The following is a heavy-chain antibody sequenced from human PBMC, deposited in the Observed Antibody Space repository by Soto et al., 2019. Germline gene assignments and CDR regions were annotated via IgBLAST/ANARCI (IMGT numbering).Heavy chain of an antibody. CDR2: LNSDGSST. D-gene: IGHD1-26*01. Sequence: EVQLVESGGGLVQPGGSLRLSCAASGFTFSNYWMHWVRQAPGKGLVWVSRLNSDGSSTIYADSVKGRFTISRDNAKNTLYMQIKSLRAGDRAVYYGTRPIIVGATPGLGSWGQGTLVTVSS. CDR3: TRPIIVGATPGLGS. J-gene: IGHJ4*02. CDR1: GFTFSNYW. V-gene: IGHV3-74*01.